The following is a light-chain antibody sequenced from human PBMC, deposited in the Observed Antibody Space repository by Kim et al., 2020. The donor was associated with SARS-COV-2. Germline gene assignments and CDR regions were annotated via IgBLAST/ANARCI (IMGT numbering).Light chain of an antibody. V-gene: IGLV3-25*03. Sequence: SYELTQPPSGSVSPGQTARITCSGDPLPKQYAYWYQQRPGQAPILVIYRDSERPSRIPERFSGSRSGTTVTLTISGVQAEDEADYYCQSADSSGTSWVFGGGTQLTVL. CDR1: PLPKQY. CDR2: RDS. CDR3: QSADSSGTSWV. J-gene: IGLJ3*02.